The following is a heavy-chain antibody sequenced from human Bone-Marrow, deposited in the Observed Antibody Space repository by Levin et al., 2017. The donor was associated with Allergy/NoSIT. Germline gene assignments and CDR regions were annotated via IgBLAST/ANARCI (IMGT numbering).Heavy chain of an antibody. D-gene: IGHD3-10*01. Sequence: SETLSLTCTVSGDSISRSTYYWVWIRQPPGKGLEWIGSIYYIGTTYYNPSLKSRVTISVDTSKNQFSLKLTSMTAADTAVYYCAREVSVYYGSGTYYNVPDRPYFDYWGQGTLVTVSS. CDR2: IYYIGTT. V-gene: IGHV4-39*07. CDR3: AREVSVYYGSGTYYNVPDRPYFDY. CDR1: GDSISRSTYY. J-gene: IGHJ4*02.